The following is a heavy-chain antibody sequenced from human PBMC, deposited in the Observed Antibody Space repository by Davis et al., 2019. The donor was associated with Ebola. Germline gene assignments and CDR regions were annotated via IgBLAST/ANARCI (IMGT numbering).Heavy chain of an antibody. Sequence: PGGSLRLSCAASGFSFGTYSMHWVRKTPGKGLEWVSSISSVGNYIFYADSVKGRFTISRDNDNKSLFLQMNSLRVEDTAVYYCASAPESAGNFDNWGQGTLVTVSS. J-gene: IGHJ4*02. CDR3: ASAPESAGNFDN. V-gene: IGHV3-21*01. CDR2: ISSVGNYI. CDR1: GFSFGTYS. D-gene: IGHD2-15*01.